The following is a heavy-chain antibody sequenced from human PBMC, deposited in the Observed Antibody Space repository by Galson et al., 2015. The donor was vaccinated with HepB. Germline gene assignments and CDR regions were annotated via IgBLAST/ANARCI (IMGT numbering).Heavy chain of an antibody. Sequence: SLRLSCAASGFTFSSYAMNWVRQAPGKGLEWVSSISSSSSYIYYADSVKGRSTISRDNAKNSLYLQMNSLRAEDTAVYYCARDFGEWSPTTNFDYWGQGTLVTVSS. CDR3: ARDFGEWSPTTNFDY. CDR1: GFTFSSYA. CDR2: ISSSSSYI. D-gene: IGHD3-10*01. V-gene: IGHV3-21*01. J-gene: IGHJ4*02.